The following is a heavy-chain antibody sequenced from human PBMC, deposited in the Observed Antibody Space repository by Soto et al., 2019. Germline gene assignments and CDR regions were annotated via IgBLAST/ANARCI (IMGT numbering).Heavy chain of an antibody. J-gene: IGHJ5*02. D-gene: IGHD2-21*02. Sequence: QVQLVQSGTEVKKAGASVKVTCKASGYTFTGYYIHWLRQAPGQGLEWLGWLNPKSGDTKYAQKFQGRVTMTNDTSISTAYMELSRLGSDDTAVYYCARWDFDTTANFYAGWFDPWGQGTLVTVSS. CDR2: LNPKSGDT. CDR3: ARWDFDTTANFYAGWFDP. V-gene: IGHV1-2*02. CDR1: GYTFTGYY.